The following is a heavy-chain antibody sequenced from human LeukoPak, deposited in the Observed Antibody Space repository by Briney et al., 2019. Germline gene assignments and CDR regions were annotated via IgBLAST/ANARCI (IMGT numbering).Heavy chain of an antibody. V-gene: IGHV1-46*01. D-gene: IGHD1-1*01. CDR2: INPSGGST. CDR1: GYTFTSYY. Sequence: ASVKVSCKASGYTFTSYYMHWVRQAPGQGLEWMGIINPSGGSTSYAQKFQGRVTMTRDTSTSTVYMELSSLRSEDTAVYYCARDSTTGTGIPHFDYWGQGTLVTVSS. CDR3: ARDSTTGTGIPHFDY. J-gene: IGHJ4*02.